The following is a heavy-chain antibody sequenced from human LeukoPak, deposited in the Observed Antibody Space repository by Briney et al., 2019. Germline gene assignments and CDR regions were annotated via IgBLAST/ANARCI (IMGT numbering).Heavy chain of an antibody. D-gene: IGHD3-10*01. CDR3: AKDPYYYGSGSYRY. CDR2: ISGSGGST. CDR1: GFTFSSYA. V-gene: IGHV3-23*01. J-gene: IGHJ4*02. Sequence: GGSLRLSCAASGFTFSSYAMSWVRHAPGKGLAWVSAISGSGGSTYYADSVKGRFTISRDNSKNTLYLQMNSLRAEDTAVYYCAKDPYYYGSGSYRYWGQGTLVTVSS.